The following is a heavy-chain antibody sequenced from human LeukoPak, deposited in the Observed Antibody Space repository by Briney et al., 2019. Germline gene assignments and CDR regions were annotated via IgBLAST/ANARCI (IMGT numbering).Heavy chain of an antibody. D-gene: IGHD4-17*01. Sequence: ASVKVSCKASGYTFTGYYMHWVRQAPGQGLEWMGGINHNSGGTNYAQKFQGRVTMTRDTSISTAYMELSRLRSDDTAVYYCARQHDYGDYSFGYWGQGTLVTVSS. CDR3: ARQHDYGDYSFGY. J-gene: IGHJ4*02. CDR1: GYTFTGYY. CDR2: INHNSGGT. V-gene: IGHV1-2*02.